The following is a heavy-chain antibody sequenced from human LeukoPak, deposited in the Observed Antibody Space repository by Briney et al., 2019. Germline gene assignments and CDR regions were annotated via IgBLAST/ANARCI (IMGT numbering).Heavy chain of an antibody. V-gene: IGHV1-24*01. Sequence: ALVKVSCKVSGYTLTELSMHWVRQAPGKGHEWMGGFDPEDGETIYAQKFQGRVTMTEDTSTDTAYMELSSLRSEDTAVYYCATDLDSSGFNRRPNYFDYWGQGTLVTVSS. J-gene: IGHJ4*02. CDR2: FDPEDGET. D-gene: IGHD3-22*01. CDR3: ATDLDSSGFNRRPNYFDY. CDR1: GYTLTELS.